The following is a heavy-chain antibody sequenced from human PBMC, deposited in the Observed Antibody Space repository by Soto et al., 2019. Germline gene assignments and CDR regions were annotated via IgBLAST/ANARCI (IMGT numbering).Heavy chain of an antibody. CDR1: GYSFTSYW. CDR3: ERPDHQRNMDV. J-gene: IGHJ6*04. CDR2: IDPSDSYT. Sequence: GESLKISCKGSGYSFTSYWISWVRQMPGKGLEWMGRIDPSDSYTNYSPSFQGHVTISADKSISTACLQWSSLKASDTAMYYCERPDHQRNMDVWGEGTTVTVYS. V-gene: IGHV5-10-1*01.